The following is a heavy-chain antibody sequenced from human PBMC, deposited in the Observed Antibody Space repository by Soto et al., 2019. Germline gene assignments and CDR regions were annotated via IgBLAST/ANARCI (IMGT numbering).Heavy chain of an antibody. J-gene: IGHJ4*02. Sequence: SGPTLVNPTQTLTLTCTFSGFSLSTSGVGVGWIRQPPGKALEWLALIYWDDDKRYSPSLKSRLTITKDTSKNQVVLTMTNMDPVDTATYYCAHRKTYYDILTGYQGVNYFDYWGQGTLVTVSS. CDR2: IYWDDDK. CDR1: GFSLSTSGVG. CDR3: AHRKTYYDILTGYQGVNYFDY. D-gene: IGHD3-9*01. V-gene: IGHV2-5*02.